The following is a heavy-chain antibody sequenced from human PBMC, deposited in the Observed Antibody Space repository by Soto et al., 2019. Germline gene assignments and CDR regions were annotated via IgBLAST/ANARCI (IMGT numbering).Heavy chain of an antibody. D-gene: IGHD2-21*02. Sequence: PSETLSLTCTVSGGSISSGEYYWSWIRQPPGKGLEWIGYIYYSGSTYYNPSLKSRVTISVDTSKNQFSLKLSSVTAADTAVYYCARALCGGDYPASSYWYFDLWGRGTLVTVSS. CDR3: ARALCGGDYPASSYWYFDL. J-gene: IGHJ2*01. CDR2: IYYSGST. V-gene: IGHV4-30-4*01. CDR1: GGSISSGEYY.